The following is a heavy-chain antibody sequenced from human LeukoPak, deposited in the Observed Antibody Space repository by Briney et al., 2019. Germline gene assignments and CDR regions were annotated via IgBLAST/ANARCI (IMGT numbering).Heavy chain of an antibody. D-gene: IGHD3-9*01. CDR2: IYPGDSDT. CDR1: GYSFTSYW. Sequence: GESLKISCKGSGYSFTSYWIGWVRQMPGKGLEWMGIIYPGDSDTRYSPSFQGQVTISADKSISTAYLQWSSLKASDTAMYYCATRPSLGYFDWLLYDAFDIWGQGTMVTVSS. V-gene: IGHV5-51*01. CDR3: ATRPSLGYFDWLLYDAFDI. J-gene: IGHJ3*02.